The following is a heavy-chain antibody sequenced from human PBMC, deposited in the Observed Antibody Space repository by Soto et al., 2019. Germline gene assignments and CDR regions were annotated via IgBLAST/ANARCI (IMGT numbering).Heavy chain of an antibody. J-gene: IGHJ4*02. CDR3: TRDLPGWLGEYLKHFDY. CDR2: IRSKAYGGTT. Sequence: GGSLRLSCTASGFTFGDYAMSWFRQAPGKGLEWVGFIRSKAYGGTTEYAASVKGRFTISRDDSKSIAYLQMNSLKTEDTAVYYCTRDLPGWLGEYLKHFDYWGQVNLVTVSS. V-gene: IGHV3-49*03. D-gene: IGHD3-10*01. CDR1: GFTFGDYA.